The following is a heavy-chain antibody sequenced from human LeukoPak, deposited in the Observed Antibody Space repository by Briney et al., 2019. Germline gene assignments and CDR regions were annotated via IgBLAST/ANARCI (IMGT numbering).Heavy chain of an antibody. CDR1: GGTFSSYA. Sequence: AASVKVSCKASGGTFSSYAISWVRQAPGQGLEWMGGIIPIFGTANYAQKFQGRVTITADKSTSTAYMELSSLRSEDTAVYYCARERYNWNYFAFDIWGQGTMVTVSS. D-gene: IGHD1-7*01. CDR2: IIPIFGTA. J-gene: IGHJ3*02. V-gene: IGHV1-69*06. CDR3: ARERYNWNYFAFDI.